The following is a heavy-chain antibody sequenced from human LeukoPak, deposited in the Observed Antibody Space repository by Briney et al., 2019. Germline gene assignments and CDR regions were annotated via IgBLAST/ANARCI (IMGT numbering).Heavy chain of an antibody. V-gene: IGHV4-59*08. J-gene: IGHJ4*02. Sequence: LETLSLTCTVSGGSISSYYWSWIRQPPGKGLEWIGSIFHSGSTKYNPSLKSRVTISVDTSKNQFSLKVSSVTAADTAVYYCARADYGDPLDYFDYWGQGTLVTVSS. CDR3: ARADYGDPLDYFDY. CDR2: IFHSGST. D-gene: IGHD4-17*01. CDR1: GGSISSYY.